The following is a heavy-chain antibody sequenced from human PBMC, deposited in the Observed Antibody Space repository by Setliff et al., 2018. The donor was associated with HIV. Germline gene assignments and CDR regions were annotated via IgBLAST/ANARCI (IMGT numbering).Heavy chain of an antibody. CDR1: GGTFSSYA. CDR3: ARSLCYYDSCGYYYNY. J-gene: IGHJ4*02. Sequence: SVKVSCKASGGTFSSYAISWVRQAPGQGLEWMGGIIPIFGTANYAQKFQGRVTITADESTSTAYMELSSLRSEDTAVYYCARSLCYYDSCGYYYNYWGQGTLVTVSS. V-gene: IGHV1-69*13. D-gene: IGHD3-22*01. CDR2: IIPIFGTA.